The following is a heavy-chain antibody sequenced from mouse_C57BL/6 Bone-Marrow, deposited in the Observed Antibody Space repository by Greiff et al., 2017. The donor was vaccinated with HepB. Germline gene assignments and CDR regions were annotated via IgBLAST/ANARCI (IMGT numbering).Heavy chain of an antibody. CDR1: GYTFTDYE. Sequence: QVQLQQSGAELVRPGASVTLSCKASGYTFTDYEMHWVKQTPVHGLEWIGAIDPETGGTAYNQKFKGKAILTADNSSSTAYMELRSLTSEDSAVYYCTRSGKGVFDYWGQGTTLTVSS. V-gene: IGHV1-15*01. D-gene: IGHD4-1*01. CDR2: IDPETGGT. CDR3: TRSGKGVFDY. J-gene: IGHJ2*01.